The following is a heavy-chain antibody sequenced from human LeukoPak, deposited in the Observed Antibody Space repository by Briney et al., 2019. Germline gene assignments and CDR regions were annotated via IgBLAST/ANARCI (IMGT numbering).Heavy chain of an antibody. Sequence: GGSLRLSCAASGFTFSDYTMNWVRQTPGLAPEWVSSIHTSSDYVYYADSVKGRFISSRDNAKNPLYLQMNSLRVEDTGVYYCTRKSAPFDLWGQGILVTVSS. V-gene: IGHV3-21*01. D-gene: IGHD3-3*01. J-gene: IGHJ4*02. CDR2: IHTSSDYV. CDR3: TRKSAPFDL. CDR1: GFTFSDYT.